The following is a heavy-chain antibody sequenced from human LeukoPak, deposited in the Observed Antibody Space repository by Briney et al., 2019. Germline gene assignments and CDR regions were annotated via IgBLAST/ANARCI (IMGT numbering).Heavy chain of an antibody. J-gene: IGHJ4*02. Sequence: GGSLRLSCAASGFTFSSYWMHWVRQAPGKGLEWVSYISSSSSSIYYADSVKGRFTISRDNAKNSLYLQMNSLRAEDTAVYYCARSRLNYYFDYWGQGTLVTVSS. CDR1: GFTFSSYW. CDR3: ARSRLNYYFDY. V-gene: IGHV3-48*01. CDR2: ISSSSSSI.